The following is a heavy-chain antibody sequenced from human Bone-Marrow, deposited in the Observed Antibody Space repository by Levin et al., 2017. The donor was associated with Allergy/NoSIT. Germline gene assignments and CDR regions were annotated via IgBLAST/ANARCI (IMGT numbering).Heavy chain of an antibody. V-gene: IGHV4-59*01. CDR1: GGSLTGDY. CDR2: IYYGGTT. J-gene: IGHJ4*02. CDR3: ARVAYDTLTGYQYYFDS. Sequence: SETLSLTCTVSGGSLTGDYWSWIRQPPGKGLEWIGYIYYGGTTNYNPSLMSRVTLSVDTSKNQFSLRLSSVTAADTAVYYCARVAYDTLTGYQYYFDSWGQGTLVTVS. D-gene: IGHD3-9*01.